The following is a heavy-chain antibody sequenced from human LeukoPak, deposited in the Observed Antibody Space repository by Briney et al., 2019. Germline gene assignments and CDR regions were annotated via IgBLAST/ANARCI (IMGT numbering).Heavy chain of an antibody. D-gene: IGHD3-9*01. CDR3: AKDAHLLLRYFDRRSNYYYMDV. J-gene: IGHJ6*03. Sequence: GGSLRLSCAASGFTFSSYEMNWVRQAPGKGLEWVSYISSSGSTIYYADSVKGRFTISRDNAKNSLYLQMNSLRAEDTAVYYCAKDAHLLLRYFDRRSNYYYMDVWGKGTTVTISS. CDR2: ISSSGSTI. CDR1: GFTFSSYE. V-gene: IGHV3-48*03.